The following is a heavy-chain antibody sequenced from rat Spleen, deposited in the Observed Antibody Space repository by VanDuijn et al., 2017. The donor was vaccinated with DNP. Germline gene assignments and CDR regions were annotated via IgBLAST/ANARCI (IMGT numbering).Heavy chain of an antibody. D-gene: IGHD1-7*01. Sequence: EVQLQESGSGLVKPSQSLSLTCSVTGYSITSNYWGWIRKFPGNKLEYIGHISYSGRTNYNPSLKSLLAITRDTAKNHFFLHLNSVTTEDTATYYCARWTRYFDYWGQGVMVTVSS. V-gene: IGHV3-1*01. CDR2: ISYSGRT. CDR3: ARWTRYFDY. CDR1: GYSITSNY. J-gene: IGHJ2*01.